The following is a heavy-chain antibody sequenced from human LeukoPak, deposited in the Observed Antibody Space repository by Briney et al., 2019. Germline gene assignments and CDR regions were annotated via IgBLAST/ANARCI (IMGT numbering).Heavy chain of an antibody. Sequence: GGSLRLSCTASGFTFCDYGLSWVRQAPGKGLEWVGFIRRKANDGTTEYAASVKGRFTISRDDSKAIAYLQMNGLQTEDTALYYCTRADGDYDHRFFDYWGQGTQVIVSS. D-gene: IGHD4-17*01. V-gene: IGHV3-49*04. J-gene: IGHJ4*02. CDR1: GFTFCDYG. CDR3: TRADGDYDHRFFDY. CDR2: IRRKANDGTT.